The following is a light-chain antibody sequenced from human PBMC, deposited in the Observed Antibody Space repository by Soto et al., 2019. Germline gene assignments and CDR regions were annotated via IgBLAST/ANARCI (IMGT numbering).Light chain of an antibody. J-gene: IGKJ1*01. V-gene: IGKV3-20*01. CDR2: GAS. Sequence: EIVFTQSPSTLSLPPGERARLSCRASQSVSSYLAWYQQKPGQAPRLLIYGASSRATGIPDRFSGSGSGTDFTLTISRLEPEDFAVYYCQQYGSSPRTFGQGTKVDIK. CDR1: QSVSSY. CDR3: QQYGSSPRT.